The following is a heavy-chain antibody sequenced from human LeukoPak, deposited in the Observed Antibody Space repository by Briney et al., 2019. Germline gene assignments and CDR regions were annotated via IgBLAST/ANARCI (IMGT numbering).Heavy chain of an antibody. D-gene: IGHD1-14*01. Sequence: GESLKISCKGSGYSFTSYWIGWVRQMPGKGLEWMGIIYPGDSDTRYSPSFQGQVTISDDKSINTAYLQWSSLKASGTAMYYCASPRYGTGFAFGIWGQGTMVTVSS. J-gene: IGHJ3*02. V-gene: IGHV5-51*01. CDR1: GYSFTSYW. CDR2: IYPGDSDT. CDR3: ASPRYGTGFAFGI.